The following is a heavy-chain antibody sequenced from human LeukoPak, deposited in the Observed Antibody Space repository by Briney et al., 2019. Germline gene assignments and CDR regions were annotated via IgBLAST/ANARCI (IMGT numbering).Heavy chain of an antibody. CDR3: ARGAGVFDY. V-gene: IGHV3-7*01. CDR2: MKQDGREK. Sequence: GGSLRLACAASGFSFSDYWMTWVRQAPGKGLEWVANMKQDGREKWDVDSVKGRFTISRDNAKNSLYLQMNSLRAEDTAVYYCARGAGVFDYWGQGTLVTVSS. D-gene: IGHD3-10*01. J-gene: IGHJ4*02. CDR1: GFSFSDYW.